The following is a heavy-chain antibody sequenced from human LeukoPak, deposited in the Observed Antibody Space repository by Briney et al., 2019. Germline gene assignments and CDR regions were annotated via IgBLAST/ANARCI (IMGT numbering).Heavy chain of an antibody. CDR1: GFTFSSYG. CDR3: AKEDGDCSGGSCYGYYFDY. J-gene: IGHJ4*02. Sequence: GGSLRLSCAASGFTFSSYGMHWVRQAPGKGLEWVAVISYDGSNKYYADSVKGRFTISRDNSKNTLYLQMNSLRAEVTAVYYCAKEDGDCSGGSCYGYYFDYWGQGTLVTVSS. CDR2: ISYDGSNK. D-gene: IGHD2-15*01. V-gene: IGHV3-30*18.